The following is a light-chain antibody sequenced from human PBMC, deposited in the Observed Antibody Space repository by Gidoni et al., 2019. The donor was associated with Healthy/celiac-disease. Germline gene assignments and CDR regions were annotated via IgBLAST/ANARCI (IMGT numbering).Light chain of an antibody. CDR1: QSISSY. CDR3: QHSYSTPPT. CDR2: AAS. J-gene: IGKJ1*01. Sequence: SVLSASVGDRVTSTCRASQSISSYLNWYQQKPGKAPKLLIYAASSLQSGVPSRFSGSGSGTDFTLTISRLQPEDFATYYCQHSYSTPPTFGQXTKVEIK. V-gene: IGKV1-39*01.